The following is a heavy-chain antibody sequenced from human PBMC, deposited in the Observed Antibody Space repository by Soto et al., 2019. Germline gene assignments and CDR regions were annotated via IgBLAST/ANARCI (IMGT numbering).Heavy chain of an antibody. J-gene: IGHJ4*01. D-gene: IGHD5-12*01. V-gene: IGHV1-18*01. CDR3: ARDLGGFPDY. CDR1: GYSFTSYG. CDR2: ISAYNGNR. Sequence: QVQLVQSGAEVKKPGASVKVSCKASGYSFTSYGISWVRQAPGQGLEWMGWISAYNGNRKYAQKFQGRVTMTTDTSTSPAYMELRSLRSYDTAVYYCARDLGGFPDYWGQGTLVHGSS.